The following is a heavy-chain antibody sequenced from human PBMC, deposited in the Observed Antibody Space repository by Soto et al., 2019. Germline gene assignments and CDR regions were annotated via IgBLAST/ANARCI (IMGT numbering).Heavy chain of an antibody. CDR3: ARVIPSSWYEFDY. CDR2: IYYRWGT. Sequence: QVQLQESGPGLVKPSQTLSLTCTVSGGSISSGDYYWSWIRQPPGKGLELIGYIYYRWGTYYNPSLKIRVTISVDTSKNQFSLKLSSVTAADTAVYYCARVIPSSWYEFDYWGQGTLVTVSS. D-gene: IGHD6-13*01. V-gene: IGHV4-30-4*01. CDR1: GGSISSGDYY. J-gene: IGHJ4*02.